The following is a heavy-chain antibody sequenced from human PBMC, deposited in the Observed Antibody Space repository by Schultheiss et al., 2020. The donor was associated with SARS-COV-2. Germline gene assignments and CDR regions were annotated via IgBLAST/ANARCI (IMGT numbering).Heavy chain of an antibody. CDR3: AKAPSKLRLNRFDY. J-gene: IGHJ4*02. CDR1: KFTFCSCG. CDR2: ISGSGGST. V-gene: IGHV3-23*01. D-gene: IGHD1-14*01. Sequence: GGSLRLSCAAPKFTFCSCGIKWVRQAPGKGLEWVSAISGSGGSTYYADSVKGRFTISRDNSKNTLYLQMNSLRAEDTAVYYCAKAPSKLRLNRFDYWGQGTLVTVSS.